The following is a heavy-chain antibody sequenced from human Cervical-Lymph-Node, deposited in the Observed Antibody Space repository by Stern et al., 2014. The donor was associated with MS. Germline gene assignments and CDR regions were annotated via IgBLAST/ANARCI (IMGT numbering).Heavy chain of an antibody. Sequence: VQLVQSGAEVKKPGASVKVSCKASGDSFASYPIHWLRQAPGQGPAWMGIVNPTAGRTTYAQTLQGRVTMTRDTSTRTVYMELSSLRPEDTAMYFCATPLPYASWGQGTRVTVSS. CDR2: VNPTAGRT. V-gene: IGHV1-46*03. D-gene: IGHD4-17*01. CDR3: ATPLPYAS. J-gene: IGHJ5*02. CDR1: GDSFASYP.